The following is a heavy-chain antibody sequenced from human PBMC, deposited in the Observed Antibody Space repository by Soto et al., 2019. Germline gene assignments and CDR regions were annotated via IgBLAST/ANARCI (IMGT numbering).Heavy chain of an antibody. J-gene: IGHJ5*02. CDR2: VYYSDGT. CDR1: GGPIGSYY. D-gene: IGHD3-3*01. CDR3: ARDSPFWSGYYSRSGKRENWFDP. V-gene: IGHV4-59*12. Sequence: SETLSLTCTVSGGPIGSYYWSWIRQSPGKGLEWIGCVYYSDGTNYNPSLKSRVTMSVDTSKNQFSLKLSSVTAADTAVYYCARDSPFWSGYYSRSGKRENWFDPWGQGTLVTVSS.